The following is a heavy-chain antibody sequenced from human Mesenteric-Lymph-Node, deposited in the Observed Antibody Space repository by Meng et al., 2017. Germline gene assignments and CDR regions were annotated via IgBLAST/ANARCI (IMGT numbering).Heavy chain of an antibody. V-gene: IGHV3-23*01. Sequence: GESLKISCAASGFTFSTYGMTWIRQTPGKGLDWVSRISGGGDSTYYADSVKGRFTISRDNSKNTLYLQMDSLRAEDTAVYYCARLGYCSSTSCYWWGYYYYGMDVWGQGTTVTGYS. CDR2: ISGGGDST. CDR3: ARLGYCSSTSCYWWGYYYYGMDV. D-gene: IGHD2-2*01. J-gene: IGHJ6*01. CDR1: GFTFSTYG.